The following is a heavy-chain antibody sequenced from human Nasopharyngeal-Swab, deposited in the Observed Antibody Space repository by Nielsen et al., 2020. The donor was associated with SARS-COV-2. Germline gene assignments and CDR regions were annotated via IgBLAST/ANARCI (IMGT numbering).Heavy chain of an antibody. CDR3: ARGPRLLRFLEWLFSLDAFDI. CDR1: GFTFSSYG. Sequence: GESLKISCAASGFTFSSYGMHWVRQAPGKGLEWVAVTWYDGSNKYYADSVKGRFTISRDNSKNTLYLQMNSLRAEDTAVYYCARGPRLLRFLEWLFSLDAFDIWGQGTMVTVSS. D-gene: IGHD3-3*01. CDR2: TWYDGSNK. V-gene: IGHV3-33*01. J-gene: IGHJ3*02.